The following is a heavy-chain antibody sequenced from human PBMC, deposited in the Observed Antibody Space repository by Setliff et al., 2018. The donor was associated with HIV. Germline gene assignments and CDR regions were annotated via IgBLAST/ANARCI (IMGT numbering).Heavy chain of an antibody. CDR2: IFYSGRA. CDR1: GGSISSSSSY. D-gene: IGHD3-3*02. J-gene: IGHJ6*03. CDR3: ARHRVLNISPSGQGYYYIDV. V-gene: IGHV4-39*01. Sequence: SETLSLTCTVSGGSISSSSSYWGWIRQSPGVGLEWIGSIFYSGRAYYNPSLKSRVTISVDTSKNQFSLRVNSVTAADTAVFYCARHRVLNISPSGQGYYYIDVWAKGTSVTVSS.